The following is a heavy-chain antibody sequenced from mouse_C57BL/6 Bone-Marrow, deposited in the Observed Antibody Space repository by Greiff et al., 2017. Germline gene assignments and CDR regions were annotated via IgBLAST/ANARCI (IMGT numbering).Heavy chain of an antibody. CDR2: IYPRSGNT. D-gene: IGHD2-1*01. J-gene: IGHJ4*01. CDR1: GYTFTSYG. V-gene: IGHV1-81*01. CDR3: AIYGNYAMDY. Sequence: VKLMESGAELARPGASVKLSCKASGYTFTSYGISWVKQRTGQGLEWIGEIYPRSGNTYYNEKFKGKDTLTADKSSSTAYMELRSLTSEDSAVYFCAIYGNYAMDYWGQGTSVTVSS.